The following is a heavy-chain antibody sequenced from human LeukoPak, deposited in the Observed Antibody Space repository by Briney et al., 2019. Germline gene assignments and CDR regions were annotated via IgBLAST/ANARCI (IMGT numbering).Heavy chain of an antibody. J-gene: IGHJ4*02. Sequence: GGSLRLSCTASGFTFGDYAMSWFRQAPGKGLEWVSSISSSSSYIYYGDSVKGRFTISRDNAKNSLYLQMNSLRAEDTAVYYCARDGAVTNGRYFDYWGQGTLVTVSS. D-gene: IGHD4-17*01. CDR2: ISSSSSYI. CDR3: ARDGAVTNGRYFDY. CDR1: GFTFGDYA. V-gene: IGHV3-21*01.